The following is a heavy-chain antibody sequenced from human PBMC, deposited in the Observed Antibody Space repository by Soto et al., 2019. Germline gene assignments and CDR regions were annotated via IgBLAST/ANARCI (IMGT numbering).Heavy chain of an antibody. D-gene: IGHD3-22*01. J-gene: IGHJ5*02. CDR3: ATLQASYYYDSSGLGTWFDP. Sequence: GASVKVSCTVSGYTITELSMHWVRQAPGKGLEWMGGFDPEDGETIYAQKFQGRVTMTEDTSTDTAYMELSSLRSEDTAVYYCATLQASYYYDSSGLGTWFDPWGQGTLVTVS. V-gene: IGHV1-24*01. CDR2: FDPEDGET. CDR1: GYTITELS.